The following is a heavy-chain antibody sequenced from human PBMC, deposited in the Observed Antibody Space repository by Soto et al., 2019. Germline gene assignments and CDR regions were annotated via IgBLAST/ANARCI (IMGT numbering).Heavy chain of an antibody. CDR1: GFTFRIYA. CDR3: ARPYGGKIGDALDL. D-gene: IGHD2-15*01. Sequence: EVQLLESGGGLVQPGGSLRLSCAASGFTFRIYAMSWVRQVPGKGLEWVSTISDSADSAYYADSVKGRFTISRDNSKNTVYLQMNSLRAEDTAVYYCARPYGGKIGDALDLGGQGTTVTVSS. J-gene: IGHJ3*01. V-gene: IGHV3-23*01. CDR2: ISDSADSA.